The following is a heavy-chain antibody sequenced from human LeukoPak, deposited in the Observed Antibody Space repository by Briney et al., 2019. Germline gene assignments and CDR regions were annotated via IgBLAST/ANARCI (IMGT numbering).Heavy chain of an antibody. J-gene: IGHJ3*02. CDR1: GFTFSSYG. CDR3: ARGGDGYNPFLDI. Sequence: PGSSLRLSCAASGFTFSSYGMHWVRQAPGKGLEWVAVIWYDGSNKYYADSVKGRFTISRDNSKNTLYLQMNSLRAEDTAVYYCARGGDGYNPFLDIWGQGTMVTVSS. CDR2: IWYDGSNK. V-gene: IGHV3-33*01. D-gene: IGHD5-24*01.